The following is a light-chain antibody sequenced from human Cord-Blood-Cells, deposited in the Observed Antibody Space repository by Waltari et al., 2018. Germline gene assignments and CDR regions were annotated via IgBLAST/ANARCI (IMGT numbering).Light chain of an antibody. Sequence: SSELTQDPAVSVALGQTVRITCQGDSPRSYYASWYQQKPGQAPVLVIYGKNNRPSGIPDRFSGSSSGNTASLTITGAQAEDEADYYCNSRDSSGNHPPYVFGTGTKVTVL. V-gene: IGLV3-19*01. CDR1: SPRSYY. CDR2: GKN. J-gene: IGLJ1*01. CDR3: NSRDSSGNHPPYV.